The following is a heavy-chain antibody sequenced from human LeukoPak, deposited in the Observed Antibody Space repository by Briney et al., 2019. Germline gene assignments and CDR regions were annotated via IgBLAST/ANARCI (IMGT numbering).Heavy chain of an antibody. D-gene: IGHD3-22*01. CDR3: ARDPLYYYDSSGPVDY. Sequence: GGSLRLSCAASGFTFSDYYMSWIRQAPGKGLEWVSYISSSGSTIYYADSVKGRFTISRDNAKNSLYLQMNSLRAEDTAVYYCARDPLYYYDSSGPVDYWGQGTLVTVSS. J-gene: IGHJ4*02. CDR1: GFTFSDYY. CDR2: ISSSGSTI. V-gene: IGHV3-11*01.